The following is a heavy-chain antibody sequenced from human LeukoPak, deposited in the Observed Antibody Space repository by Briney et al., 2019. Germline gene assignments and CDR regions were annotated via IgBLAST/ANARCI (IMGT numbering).Heavy chain of an antibody. CDR2: INAGNGNT. J-gene: IGHJ4*02. V-gene: IGHV1-3*01. D-gene: IGHD1-1*01. CDR3: ARDRGGTGDSDY. Sequence: ASVKVSCKASGYTFTGYYMHWVRQAPGQRLEWMGWINAGNGNTKYSQKFQGRVTITRDTPASTAYMELSSLRSEDTAVYYCARDRGGTGDSDYWGQGTLVTVSS. CDR1: GYTFTGYY.